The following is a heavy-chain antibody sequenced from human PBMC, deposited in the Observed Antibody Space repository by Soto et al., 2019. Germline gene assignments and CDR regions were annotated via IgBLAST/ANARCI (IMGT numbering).Heavy chain of an antibody. CDR1: GGSISSGDYY. D-gene: IGHD3-10*01. J-gene: IGHJ5*02. CDR2: IYYSGST. Sequence: PSETLSITCTVTGGSISSGDYYWSWIRQPPGKGLEWIGYIYYSGSTYYNPSLKSRVTISVDTSKNQFSLKLSSVTAADTAVYYCAVEALSTMVERWFDPWGQGTLVTVSS. CDR3: AVEALSTMVERWFDP. V-gene: IGHV4-30-4*01.